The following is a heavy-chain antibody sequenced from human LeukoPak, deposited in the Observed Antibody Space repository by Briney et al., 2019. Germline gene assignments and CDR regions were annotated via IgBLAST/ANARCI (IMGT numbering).Heavy chain of an antibody. CDR1: GFTFSSYS. D-gene: IGHD3-10*01. CDR3: AKDQHGSGLGI. CDR2: ISSSSSTI. Sequence: GGSLRLSCAASGFTFSSYSMNWVRQAPGKGLEWVSYISSSSSTIYYADSVKGRFTISRDNSKNTLYLQMNSLRAEDTAVYYCAKDQHGSGLGIWGQGTMVTVSS. V-gene: IGHV3-48*01. J-gene: IGHJ3*02.